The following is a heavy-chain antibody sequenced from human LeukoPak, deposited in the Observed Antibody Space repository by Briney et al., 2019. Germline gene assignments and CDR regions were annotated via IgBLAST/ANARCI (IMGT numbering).Heavy chain of an antibody. CDR2: ISGSGVST. CDR1: GFTFSSYA. CDR3: AKDPGGYYYDSSGQYYFDY. V-gene: IGHV3-23*01. Sequence: RGSLRLSCAASGFTFSSYAMSWVRQAPGKGLEWVSAISGSGVSTSYAASVKGRFTISRDNSMNTLYLRMNSLRAEDTAVYYCAKDPGGYYYDSSGQYYFDYWGQGTLVTVSS. D-gene: IGHD3-22*01. J-gene: IGHJ4*02.